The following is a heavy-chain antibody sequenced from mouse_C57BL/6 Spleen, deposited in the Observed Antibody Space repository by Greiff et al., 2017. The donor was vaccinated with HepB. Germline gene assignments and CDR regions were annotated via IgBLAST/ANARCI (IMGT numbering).Heavy chain of an antibody. V-gene: IGHV1-15*01. D-gene: IGHD4-1*01. CDR2: IDPETGGT. CDR3: TLTGLFDY. Sequence: VKLVESGAELVRPGASVTLSCKASGYTFTDYEMHWVKQTPVHGLEWIGAIDPETGGTAYNQKFKGKAILTADKSSSTAYMELRSLTSEDSAVYYCTLTGLFDYWGQGTTLTVSS. CDR1: GYTFTDYE. J-gene: IGHJ2*01.